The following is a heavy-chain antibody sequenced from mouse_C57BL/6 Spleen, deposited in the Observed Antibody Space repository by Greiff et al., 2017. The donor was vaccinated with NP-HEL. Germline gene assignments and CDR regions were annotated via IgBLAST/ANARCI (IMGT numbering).Heavy chain of an antibody. D-gene: IGHD2-4*01. J-gene: IGHJ2*01. Sequence: QVQLQQPGAELVKPGASVKLSCKASGYTFTSYWMQWVKQRPGQGLEWIGEIDPSDSYTNYNQKFKGKATLTVDTSSSTAYMQLSSLTSEDSAVYYCAEGLRQGFDYWGQGTTLTVSS. V-gene: IGHV1-50*01. CDR1: GYTFTSYW. CDR2: IDPSDSYT. CDR3: AEGLRQGFDY.